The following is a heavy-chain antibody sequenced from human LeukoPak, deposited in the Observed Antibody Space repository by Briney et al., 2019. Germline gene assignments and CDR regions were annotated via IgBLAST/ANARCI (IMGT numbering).Heavy chain of an antibody. V-gene: IGHV3-21*01. Sequence: GGSLRLSCAASGFTFSNYNMNWVRQAPGKVLEWVSSITYSSTYIYYADFVKGRFTISRDNSKNTLYLQMNSLRAEDTAVYYCATASRLSYDTFDIWGQGTVVTVSS. CDR1: GFTFSNYN. D-gene: IGHD2/OR15-2a*01. CDR2: ITYSSTYI. CDR3: ATASRLSYDTFDI. J-gene: IGHJ3*02.